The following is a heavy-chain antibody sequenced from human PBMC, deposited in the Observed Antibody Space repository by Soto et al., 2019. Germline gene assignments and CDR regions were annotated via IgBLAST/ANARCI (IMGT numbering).Heavy chain of an antibody. CDR1: GGTFSSYA. J-gene: IGHJ4*02. V-gene: IGHV1-69*01. CDR3: AREKRPRANCRGDCYESYYFDY. CDR2: IIPIFGTA. D-gene: IGHD2-21*02. Sequence: QVQLVQSGAEVKKPGSSVKVSCKASGGTFSSYAISWVRQAPGQGLEWMGGIIPIFGTANYAQKFQGRVTITADESTSTAYMELSSLRSEETAVHYCAREKRPRANCRGDCYESYYFDYWGQGTLVTVSS.